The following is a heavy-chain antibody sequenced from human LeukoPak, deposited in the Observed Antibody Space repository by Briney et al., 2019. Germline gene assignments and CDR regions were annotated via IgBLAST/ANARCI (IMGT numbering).Heavy chain of an antibody. CDR3: ARDGDYPSFDY. CDR2: INSDGSST. Sequence: PGGSLRLSCAASGFTFSSYWMHWVRQAPGKGLVWVSRINSDGSSTSYADSVKGRFTISRDNPKNTLYLQMNSLRAEDTAVYYCARDGDYPSFDYWGQGTLVTVSS. CDR1: GFTFSSYW. J-gene: IGHJ4*02. D-gene: IGHD4-17*01. V-gene: IGHV3-74*01.